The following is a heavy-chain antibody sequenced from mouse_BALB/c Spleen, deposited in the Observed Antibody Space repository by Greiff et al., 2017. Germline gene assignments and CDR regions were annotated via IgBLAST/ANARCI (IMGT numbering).Heavy chain of an antibody. V-gene: IGHV2-2*02. Sequence: VQLQQSGPGLVQPSQCLSITCTASGFSFKSYGVHWVRQSPGKGLEWLGVIWSGGSTAYNAAFISRLSISKDNSKSQVFLKMNSLQANDTARYYCASLGRGFAYWGQGTLVTVSA. CDR2: IWSGGST. CDR1: GFSFKSYG. J-gene: IGHJ3*01. D-gene: IGHD2-10*02. CDR3: ASLGRGFAY.